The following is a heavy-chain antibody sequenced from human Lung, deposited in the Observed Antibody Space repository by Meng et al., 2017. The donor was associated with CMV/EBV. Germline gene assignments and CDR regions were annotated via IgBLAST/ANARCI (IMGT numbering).Heavy chain of an antibody. Sequence: SCVASGFSFSTYAVHWVRQAPDKGLKWVAVISFDGTNKYYGDSVKGRFTVSRDNSQNTLYLQMNSLRTEDTAMYYCARGSKIYFGSEWYGPFGRHFYGLGVXGQGXTVTISS. V-gene: IGHV3-30*01. J-gene: IGHJ6*02. CDR1: GFSFSTYA. D-gene: IGHD3-3*01. CDR3: ARGSKIYFGSEWYGPFGRHFYGLGV. CDR2: ISFDGTNK.